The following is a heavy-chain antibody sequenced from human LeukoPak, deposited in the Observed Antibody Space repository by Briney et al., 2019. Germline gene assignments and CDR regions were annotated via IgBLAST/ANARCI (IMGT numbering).Heavy chain of an antibody. CDR3: ARFSVEANGGIRDAFDI. J-gene: IGHJ3*02. Sequence: SVKVSCEASGGTFSSYTISWVRQAPGQGLEWMGRIIPNRGKASYAQKFQGRVTITADKSTSTAYMELSRLRSEDTAFYYCARFSVEANGGIRDAFDIWGRGTMVTVSS. CDR1: GGTFSSYT. V-gene: IGHV1-69*02. CDR2: IIPNRGKA. D-gene: IGHD2-21*01.